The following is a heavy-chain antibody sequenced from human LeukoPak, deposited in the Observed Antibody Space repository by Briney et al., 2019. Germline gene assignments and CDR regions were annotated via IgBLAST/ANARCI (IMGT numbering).Heavy chain of an antibody. V-gene: IGHV3-23*01. D-gene: IGHD1-14*01. CDR3: AKDPAGGRSPYYFDY. CDR1: GFTFSSYA. Sequence: GGSLRLSCAASGFTFSSYAMSWVRQVPGKGLEWVSAISGSGGSTYYADSVKGRFTISRDNSKNTLYLQMNSLRAEDTAVYYCAKDPAGGRSPYYFDYWGQGTLVTVSS. CDR2: ISGSGGST. J-gene: IGHJ4*02.